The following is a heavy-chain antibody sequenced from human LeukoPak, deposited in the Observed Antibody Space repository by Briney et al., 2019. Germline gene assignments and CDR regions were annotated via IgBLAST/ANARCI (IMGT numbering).Heavy chain of an antibody. J-gene: IGHJ4*02. CDR1: GGSFSGYF. D-gene: IGHD4-23*01. V-gene: IGHV4-59*01. Sequence: SETLSLTCAVYGGSFSGYFWSWIRQPPGKGLEWIGYIYYSGSTNYNPSLKSRVTISLDTSKNQFSLKLSSVTAADTAMYYCARVSRGNSVGGDYWGQGTLVTVSS. CDR2: IYYSGST. CDR3: ARVSRGNSVGGDY.